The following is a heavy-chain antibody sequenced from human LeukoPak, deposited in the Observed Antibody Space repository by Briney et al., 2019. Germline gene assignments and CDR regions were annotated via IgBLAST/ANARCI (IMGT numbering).Heavy chain of an antibody. CDR2: INPSGGST. V-gene: IGHV1-46*01. CDR1: GYTFTSHY. D-gene: IGHD6-19*01. CDR3: ARYLGYSSGWYGYFDY. J-gene: IGHJ4*02. Sequence: ASVKVSCKASGYTFTSHYMHWVRQAPGQGLEWMGIINPSGGSTSYAQKFQGRVTMTRDTSTSTVYMELSSLRSEDTAVYYCARYLGYSSGWYGYFDYWGQGTLVTVSS.